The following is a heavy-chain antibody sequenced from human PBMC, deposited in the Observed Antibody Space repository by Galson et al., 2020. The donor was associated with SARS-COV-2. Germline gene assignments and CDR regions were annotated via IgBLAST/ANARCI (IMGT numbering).Heavy chain of an antibody. CDR1: GVSITSGTYF. Sequence: SETLSLTCTVSGVSITSGTYFWNWIRQPAGQRLEWLGRFFSSGSTDYNPSLKSRFTMSINTSKNQFSLELSSVTAADLAVYYCVRGLGVWGQGTMGTVSS. CDR3: VRGLGV. CDR2: FFSSGST. J-gene: IGHJ3*01. V-gene: IGHV4-61*02.